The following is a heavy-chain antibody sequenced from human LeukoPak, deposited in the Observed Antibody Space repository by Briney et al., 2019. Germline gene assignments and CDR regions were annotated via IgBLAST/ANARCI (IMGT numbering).Heavy chain of an antibody. CDR3: ARDRVSGSYYDY. CDR2: ISSSGYTI. J-gene: IGHJ4*02. V-gene: IGHV3-11*04. Sequence: GGSLRLSCAASGFTFSDYYMSWIRQAPGKGLEWVSYISSSGYTIYYADSVKGRFTISRDNSKNTVYLQMNSLRVEDTAVYFCARDRVSGSYYDYWGQGTLVTVSS. D-gene: IGHD3-10*01. CDR1: GFTFSDYY.